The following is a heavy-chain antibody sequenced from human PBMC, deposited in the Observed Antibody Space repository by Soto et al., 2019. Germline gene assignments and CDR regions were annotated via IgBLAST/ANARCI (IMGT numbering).Heavy chain of an antibody. CDR2: IIPIFGTP. J-gene: IGHJ4*02. D-gene: IGHD2-15*01. CDR3: ARVRWTLSLEESDAS. V-gene: IGHV1-69*06. Sequence: QVQLVQSGAEVKKPGSSVKVSCKGSGGTFNAHAISWVRQAPGQGLEWMGGIIPIFGTPNYAQKFQGRLTINADISTTTAYLELSSLRSDDTAVYFCARVRWTLSLEESDASWGQGTLVTVSS. CDR1: GGTFNAHA.